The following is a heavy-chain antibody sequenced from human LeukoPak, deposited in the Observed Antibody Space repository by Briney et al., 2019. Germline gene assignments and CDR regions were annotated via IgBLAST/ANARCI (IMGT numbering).Heavy chain of an antibody. CDR3: AKDRGGVGYFFDY. V-gene: IGHV3-23*01. D-gene: IGHD3-10*01. CDR2: VSNDGDTT. J-gene: IGHJ4*02. Sequence: PGGSLRLSCAASGFTFSTYAMTWVRQAPGQGLEWVSYVSNDGDTTYYADSVKGRFTISRDNVRDTLSLQMNSLRADDTAVYYCAKDRGGVGYFFDYWGQGALVTVSS. CDR1: GFTFSTYA.